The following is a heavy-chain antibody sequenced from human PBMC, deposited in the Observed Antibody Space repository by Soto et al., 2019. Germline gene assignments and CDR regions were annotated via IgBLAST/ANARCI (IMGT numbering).Heavy chain of an antibody. CDR1: GFTFSSYS. V-gene: IGHV3-21*01. CDR2: ISSSSSYI. D-gene: IGHD6-13*01. Sequence: PGGSLRLSCAASGFTFSSYSMNWVRQAPGKGLEWVSSISSSSSYIYYADSVKGRFTISRDNAKNSLYLQMNSLRAEDTAVYYCARDFGPGYSSSWFKYYFDYWGQGTLVTVSS. CDR3: ARDFGPGYSSSWFKYYFDY. J-gene: IGHJ4*02.